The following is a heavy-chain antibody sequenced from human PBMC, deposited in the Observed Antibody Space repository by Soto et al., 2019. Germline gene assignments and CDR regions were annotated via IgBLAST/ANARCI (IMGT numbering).Heavy chain of an antibody. CDR1: GYKFTSYW. J-gene: IGHJ6*02. Sequence: GESLKISCKASGYKFTSYWIAWVRQMPGKGLEWMGIIYAGDSDTKYSPSLQGQVTMSVDKSISTAYLQWSSLKASDTAMYYCARTSMQSRGYSYGHGGLDVWGQGTTVTVSS. V-gene: IGHV5-51*01. CDR2: IYAGDSDT. CDR3: ARTSMQSRGYSYGHGGLDV. D-gene: IGHD5-18*01.